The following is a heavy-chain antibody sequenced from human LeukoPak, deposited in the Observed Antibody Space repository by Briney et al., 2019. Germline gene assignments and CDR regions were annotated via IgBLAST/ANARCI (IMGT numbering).Heavy chain of an antibody. Sequence: SQTLSLTCGISGDSVSSNSAAWHWIRQSPSRGLEWLGRTYYRSKWYYDYAVSVKSRITINPDTSKNQFSLELNSVTPEDTAVYYCARYYDFWSGYWFFDYWGQGTLVTVSS. J-gene: IGHJ4*02. CDR1: GDSVSSNSAA. CDR3: ARYYDFWSGYWFFDY. D-gene: IGHD3-3*01. CDR2: TYYRSKWYY. V-gene: IGHV6-1*01.